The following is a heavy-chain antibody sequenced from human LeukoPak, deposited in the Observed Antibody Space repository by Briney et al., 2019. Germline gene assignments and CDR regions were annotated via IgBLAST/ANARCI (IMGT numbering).Heavy chain of an antibody. Sequence: PGGSLRLSCAASGFTFSNYAMSWVRQAPGKGLEWVSAISGSGGSTYYADSVKGRFTISRDNSKNTLYLQMNSLRAEDTAVYYCAKKKTDYYWYFDLWGRGTLVTVSS. CDR1: GFTFSNYA. CDR2: ISGSGGST. CDR3: AKKKTDYYWYFDL. D-gene: IGHD4-11*01. J-gene: IGHJ2*01. V-gene: IGHV3-23*01.